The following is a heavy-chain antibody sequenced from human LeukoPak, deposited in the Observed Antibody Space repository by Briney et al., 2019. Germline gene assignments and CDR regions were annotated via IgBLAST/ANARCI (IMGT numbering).Heavy chain of an antibody. Sequence: ASVKVSCKTSGYSFIDYYIHWVRQAPGQGLEWMGWINSNSADTNYAQNFQGRVTMTRDTSISTAYMELSRLRSDDTALYYCARIGISARGTNFHHWGQGTLVTVSS. D-gene: IGHD6-13*01. CDR1: GYSFIDYY. CDR2: INSNSADT. CDR3: ARIGISARGTNFHH. V-gene: IGHV1-2*02. J-gene: IGHJ1*01.